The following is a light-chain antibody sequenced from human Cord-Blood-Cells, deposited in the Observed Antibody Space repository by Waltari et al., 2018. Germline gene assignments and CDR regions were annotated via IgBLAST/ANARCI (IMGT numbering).Light chain of an antibody. V-gene: IGKV3-20*01. J-gene: IGKJ2*01. CDR1: QSVSSSY. Sequence: EIVLTQSPGTLSLSPGGRATLSCRASQSVSSSYLAWYQQKPGQAPRLLIYCASSMATGIPDRFSGSGSGTDFTLTISRLEPEDFAVYYCQQYGSSPYTFGQGTKLEIK. CDR3: QQYGSSPYT. CDR2: CAS.